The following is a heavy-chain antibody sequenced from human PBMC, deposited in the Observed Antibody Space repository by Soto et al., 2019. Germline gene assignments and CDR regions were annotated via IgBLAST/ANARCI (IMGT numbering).Heavy chain of an antibody. J-gene: IGHJ4*02. D-gene: IGHD6-19*01. CDR1: GLTFNCYW. Sequence: GGAMRFSLSAPGLTFNCYWMHRVRPAPGKGLVWVSRINSDGSSTSYADSVKGRFTISRDNAKNTLYLQMNSLRAEDTAVYYCARDLTVVAVALSYWGQGTLVTVSS. V-gene: IGHV3-74*01. CDR2: INSDGSST. CDR3: ARDLTVVAVALSY.